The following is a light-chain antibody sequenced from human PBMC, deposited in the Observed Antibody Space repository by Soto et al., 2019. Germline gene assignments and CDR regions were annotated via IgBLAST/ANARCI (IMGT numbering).Light chain of an antibody. CDR2: DAS. J-gene: IGKJ1*01. V-gene: IGKV1-5*01. CDR3: QHYYTYPYM. Sequence: DIQMTQSPSTLSASVGDRVSITCRASRRIGSWLTWYQQKPGKVPKLLIYDASHLTSGVPSRFSGSGSGTEFTLSISSLQPDDFATYYCQHYYTYPYMFGQGTKV. CDR1: RRIGSW.